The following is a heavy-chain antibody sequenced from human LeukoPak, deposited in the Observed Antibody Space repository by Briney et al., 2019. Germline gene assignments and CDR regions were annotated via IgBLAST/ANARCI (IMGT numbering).Heavy chain of an antibody. Sequence: PGGSLRLSCAASGFTFSRKGMHWVRQAPGKGLEWVAFIRYDGGNIHYADSVKGRFTIYRDNSKNTLYLQMNSLRAEDTAVYYCAKDWDSGWGYWGQGTLVTVSS. V-gene: IGHV3-30*02. CDR1: GFTFSRKG. D-gene: IGHD6-19*01. CDR2: IRYDGGNI. CDR3: AKDWDSGWGY. J-gene: IGHJ4*02.